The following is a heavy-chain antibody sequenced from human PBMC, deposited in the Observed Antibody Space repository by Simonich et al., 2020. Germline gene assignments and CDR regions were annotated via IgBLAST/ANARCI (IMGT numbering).Heavy chain of an antibody. CDR2: ISTYKGNT. J-gene: IGHJ4*02. D-gene: IGHD2-15*01. CDR1: GYTFTSYG. Sequence: QVQLVQSGAEVKKPGASVKVSCKASGYTFTSYGISWVRQAPGQGLEWMGWISTYKGNTNYAQTLQGRGTMTTETSTSTAYMERRSLRSDDTAVYYCARASRGTWWYYYFDYWGQGTLVTVSS. V-gene: IGHV1-18*01. CDR3: ARASRGTWWYYYFDY.